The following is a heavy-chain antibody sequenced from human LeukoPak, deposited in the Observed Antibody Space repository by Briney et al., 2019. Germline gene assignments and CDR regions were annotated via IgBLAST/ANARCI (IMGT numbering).Heavy chain of an antibody. D-gene: IGHD5-18*01. J-gene: IGHJ4*02. CDR1: GGSFTYYY. CDR2: INHAGTA. Sequence: SETLSLTCALYGGSFTYYYWAWIRQTPGKGLEWIGEINHAGTADYNPSLKSRVTISVDTSKNQFSLKLSSVTAADTAVYYCARDRGYSYGYGYFDYWGQGTLVTVSS. CDR3: ARDRGYSYGYGYFDY. V-gene: IGHV4-34*01.